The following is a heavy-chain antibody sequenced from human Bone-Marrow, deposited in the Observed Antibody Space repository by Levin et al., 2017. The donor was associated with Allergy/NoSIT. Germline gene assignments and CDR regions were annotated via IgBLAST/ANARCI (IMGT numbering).Heavy chain of an antibody. Sequence: GESLKISCIASGFTFSSHGMHWVRQAPGKGLEWVAVIWYDGSNKYYADSVQGRFTISRDNSKNTLYLQMNSLRAEDTAVYYCAGSIVVAGTIDYWGQGTLVSVSS. CDR1: GFTFSSHG. J-gene: IGHJ4*02. CDR2: IWYDGSNK. V-gene: IGHV3-33*01. D-gene: IGHD6-19*01. CDR3: AGSIVVAGTIDY.